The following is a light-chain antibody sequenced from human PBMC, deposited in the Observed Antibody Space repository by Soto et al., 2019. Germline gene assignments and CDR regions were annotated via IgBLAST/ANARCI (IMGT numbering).Light chain of an antibody. CDR3: QQYHEYW. CDR1: QGISHY. V-gene: IGKV1-17*03. CDR2: GAY. J-gene: IGKJ1*01. Sequence: DIQMTQSPSAMSASVGARVTITCRASQGISHYLAWFQPRPGXVXXRLIYGAYTLESGVPSRFSGSGSGTELTLTLSRLQPDALATDYCQQYHEYWFGQGTKVDI.